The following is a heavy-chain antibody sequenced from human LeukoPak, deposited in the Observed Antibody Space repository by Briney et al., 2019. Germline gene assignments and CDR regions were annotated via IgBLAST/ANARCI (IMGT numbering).Heavy chain of an antibody. Sequence: GGSLRLSCAASGFTFSSYAMHWVRQAPGKGLEYVSAISSNGGSTYYANSVKGRFTISRDNSKNTLYLQMGSLRAEDMAVYYCARELPGIAVAGKGGYFDYWGQGTLVTVSS. J-gene: IGHJ4*02. D-gene: IGHD6-19*01. CDR1: GFTFSSYA. CDR3: ARELPGIAVAGKGGYFDY. CDR2: ISSNGGST. V-gene: IGHV3-64*01.